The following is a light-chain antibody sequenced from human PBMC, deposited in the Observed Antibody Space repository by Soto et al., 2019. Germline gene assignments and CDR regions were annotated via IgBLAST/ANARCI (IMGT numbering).Light chain of an antibody. CDR1: QSVRRN. V-gene: IGKV3-15*01. J-gene: IGKJ2*01. CDR2: GAS. CDR3: QQYDNWPPYT. Sequence: EKVMTQSPATLSVSPGERATLSCRASQSVRRNLAWYQQKPGQAPRLLIYGASTRATGIPARFSGSGSGTEFTLTISSLQSEDSAVYYCQQYDNWPPYTFGQGTKLEIK.